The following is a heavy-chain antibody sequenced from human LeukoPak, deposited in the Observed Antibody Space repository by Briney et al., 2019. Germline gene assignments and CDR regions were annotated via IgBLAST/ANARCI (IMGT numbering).Heavy chain of an antibody. V-gene: IGHV3-15*01. CDR2: IKNKIDGGTT. CDR1: GFTFSSYE. CDR3: TTSAMAGNY. D-gene: IGHD6-19*01. J-gene: IGHJ4*02. Sequence: GGSLRLSCAASGFTFSSYEMNWVRQAPGKGLEWVGRIKNKIDGGTTDYAAPVKGRFTISRDDSKNTVYLQMNSLKTEDTAVYYCTTSAMAGNYWGQGTLVTVSS.